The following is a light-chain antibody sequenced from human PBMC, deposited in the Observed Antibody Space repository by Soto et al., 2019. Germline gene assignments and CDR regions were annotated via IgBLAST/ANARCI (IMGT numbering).Light chain of an antibody. Sequence: EIVMTQSPATLSVSPGERATLSCRASQSFSTNLAWYQQKPGQAPRLLIYDASSRATGIPDRFSGSGSGTDFTLTISRLEPEDFAVYYCQQYGSSPWTFGQGTKVDI. J-gene: IGKJ1*01. CDR1: QSFSTN. CDR2: DAS. CDR3: QQYGSSPWT. V-gene: IGKV3-20*01.